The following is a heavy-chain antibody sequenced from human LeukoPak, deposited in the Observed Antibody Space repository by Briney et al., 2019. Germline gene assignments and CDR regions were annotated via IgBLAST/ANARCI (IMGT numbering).Heavy chain of an antibody. Sequence: ASVKVSCKASGYTFTSYDINWVRQATGQGLEWMGWMNPNSGNTGYAQKFQGRVTISRNTSISTAYMELSSLRSEDTAVYYWARGGAYSSGWYWSGGGGYFDYWGQGTLVTVSS. CDR2: MNPNSGNT. J-gene: IGHJ4*02. V-gene: IGHV1-8*01. D-gene: IGHD6-19*01. CDR3: ARGGAYSSGWYWSGGGGYFDY. CDR1: GYTFTSYD.